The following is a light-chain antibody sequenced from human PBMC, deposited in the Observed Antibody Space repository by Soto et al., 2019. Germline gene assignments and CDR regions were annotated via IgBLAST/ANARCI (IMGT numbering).Light chain of an antibody. CDR2: EVS. J-gene: IGLJ1*01. Sequence: QSVLTQPASVSGSPGQSITISCTGTSSDVGGYNYVSWYKQYPGKAPKLLISEVSNRPSGVSNRFSGSKSGNTASLTISGLQAEDEANYFCISYTDFSGPYVFGTGTKVTVL. CDR3: ISYTDFSGPYV. CDR1: SSDVGGYNY. V-gene: IGLV2-14*01.